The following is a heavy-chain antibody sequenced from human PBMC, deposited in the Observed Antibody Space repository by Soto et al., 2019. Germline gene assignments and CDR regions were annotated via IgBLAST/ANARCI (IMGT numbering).Heavy chain of an antibody. CDR3: ARDPYDCSSTSCYVEWFAP. Sequence: ASVKVSCKASGYTFTSYGISWVRQAPGQGLEWMGWISAYNGNTNYAQKLQGRVTMTTDTSTSTAYMELRSLRSDDTAVYYCARDPYDCSSTSCYVEWFAPWGQGTLVTVSS. D-gene: IGHD2-2*01. CDR2: ISAYNGNT. V-gene: IGHV1-18*01. J-gene: IGHJ5*02. CDR1: GYTFTSYG.